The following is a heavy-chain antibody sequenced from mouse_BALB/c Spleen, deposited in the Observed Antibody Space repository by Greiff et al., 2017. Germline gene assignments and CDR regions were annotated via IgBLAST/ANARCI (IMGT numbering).Heavy chain of an antibody. V-gene: IGHV2-6-5*01. CDR1: GFSLTDYG. CDR3: AKHRGYYGSSHYAMDY. J-gene: IGHJ4*01. CDR2: IWGGGST. Sequence: VQVVESGPGLVAPSQSLSITCTVSGFSLTDYGVSWIRQPPGKGLEWLGVIWGGGSTYYNSALKSRLSISKDNSKSQVFLKMNSLQTDDTAMYYCAKHRGYYGSSHYAMDYWGQGTSVTVSS. D-gene: IGHD1-1*01.